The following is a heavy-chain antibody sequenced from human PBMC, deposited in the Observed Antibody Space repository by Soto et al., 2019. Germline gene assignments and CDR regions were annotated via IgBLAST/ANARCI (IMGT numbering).Heavy chain of an antibody. CDR1: GGTFSSYA. V-gene: IGHV1-69*01. D-gene: IGHD2-21*02. J-gene: IGHJ6*02. Sequence: QVQLVQSGAEVQKPGSSVKVSCKASGGTFSSYAISWVRQAPGQGLEWMGGIIPIFGTANYAQKFQGRVTITADESTSTAYMELSSLRSEDTAVYYCARGHIVVVTASLVYYYGMDVWGQGTTVTVSS. CDR3: ARGHIVVVTASLVYYYGMDV. CDR2: IIPIFGTA.